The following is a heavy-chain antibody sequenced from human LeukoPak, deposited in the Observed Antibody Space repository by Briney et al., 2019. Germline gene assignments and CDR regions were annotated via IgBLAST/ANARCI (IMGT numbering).Heavy chain of an antibody. CDR3: ASGVLCSGGSCWNSWFDP. V-gene: IGHV4-59*01. Sequence: SETLSLTCTVSGGSITSYYWSCIRQPPGKGLEWIGYIYYSGSTNYNPSLKSRVTISVDTYKNQFSLKLSSVTAADTGVYYCASGVLCSGGSCWNSWFDPWGQGTLVSVSS. CDR2: IYYSGST. CDR1: GGSITSYY. J-gene: IGHJ5*02. D-gene: IGHD2-15*01.